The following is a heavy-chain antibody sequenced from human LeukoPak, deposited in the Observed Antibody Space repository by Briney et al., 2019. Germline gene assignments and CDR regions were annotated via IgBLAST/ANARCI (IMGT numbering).Heavy chain of an antibody. Sequence: ASVKASCKASGYTFTSYDINWVRQATGQGLEWMGWMNPNSGNTGYAQKFQGRVTITRNTSISTAYMELSSLRSEDTAVYYCARGTYTIFGVVIKTSDAFDIWGQGTMVTVSS. CDR2: MNPNSGNT. J-gene: IGHJ3*02. V-gene: IGHV1-8*03. CDR1: GYTFTSYD. CDR3: ARGTYTIFGVVIKTSDAFDI. D-gene: IGHD3-3*01.